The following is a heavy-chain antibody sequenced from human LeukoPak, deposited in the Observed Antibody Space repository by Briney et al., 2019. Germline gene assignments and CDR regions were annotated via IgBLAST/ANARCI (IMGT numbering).Heavy chain of an antibody. CDR3: ARDSPPRYSRGPSIY. CDR1: GFSLGTYW. V-gene: IGHV3-7*03. Sequence: GGSLRLSCEASGFSLGTYWMSWVRQAPGKGLEWLANINQDGSQTSYVDSVEGRFTISRDNAKNLLYLHMSSLRPDDSALYYCARDSPPRYSRGPSIYWGQGTLVTVSS. D-gene: IGHD4-11*01. CDR2: INQDGSQT. J-gene: IGHJ4*02.